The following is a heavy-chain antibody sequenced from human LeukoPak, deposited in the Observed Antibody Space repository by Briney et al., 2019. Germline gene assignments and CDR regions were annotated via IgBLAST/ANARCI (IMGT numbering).Heavy chain of an antibody. V-gene: IGHV3-74*01. CDR1: GLTFSSYW. CDR2: INSDGSST. D-gene: IGHD1-26*01. Sequence: PGGSLRFSCAASGLTFSSYWMHWVRQAPGKGLVWVSRINSDGSSTSYADSVKGRFTISRDNAKNTLYLQMNSLRAEDTAVYYCARRSSGSPPYYFGYWGQGTLVTVSS. J-gene: IGHJ4*02. CDR3: ARRSSGSPPYYFGY.